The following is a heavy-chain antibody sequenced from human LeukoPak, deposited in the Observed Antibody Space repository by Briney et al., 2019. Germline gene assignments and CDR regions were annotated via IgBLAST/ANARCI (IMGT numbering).Heavy chain of an antibody. V-gene: IGHV4-39*01. Sequence: SETLSLTCTVAGGSISSSSYYWGWIRQPPGKGLEWMGSIYYSGSTYYNPSLKRRVTISVDTSKNQFSLKLSSVTAADTAVYYRARHRAVAANYFDYWGQGTLVTVSS. D-gene: IGHD6-13*01. CDR1: GGSISSSSYY. CDR2: IYYSGST. J-gene: IGHJ4*02. CDR3: ARHRAVAANYFDY.